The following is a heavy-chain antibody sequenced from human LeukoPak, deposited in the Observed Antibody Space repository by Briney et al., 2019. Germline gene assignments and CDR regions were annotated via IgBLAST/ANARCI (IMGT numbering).Heavy chain of an antibody. V-gene: IGHV7-4-1*01. D-gene: IGHD6-19*01. Sequence: ASVKVSCKASGYTFTSYGISWVRQAPGQGLGWMGWINTNTGNPTYARGFTGRFVFSLGSSVSTAYLHIRSLKAEDTAVYFCARDPVAGVFDYWGQGTLVTVSS. CDR3: ARDPVAGVFDY. CDR1: GYTFTSYG. CDR2: INTNTGNP. J-gene: IGHJ4*02.